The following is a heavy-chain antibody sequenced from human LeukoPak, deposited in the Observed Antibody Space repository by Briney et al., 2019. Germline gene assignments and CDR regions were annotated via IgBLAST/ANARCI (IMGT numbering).Heavy chain of an antibody. V-gene: IGHV1-2*02. CDR1: GYTFTDYY. CDR2: INPNSGGT. CDR3: ARDRSALGYRQFDC. Sequence: APVKVSCKASGYTFTDYYMHWVRQAPGQGLEWMGWINPNSGGTTYAQRFQGRVTMTRDTSISTAYMEVSGLRSDDTAVYYCARDRSALGYRQFDCWGQGTLDSVSS. J-gene: IGHJ4*02. D-gene: IGHD5-18*01.